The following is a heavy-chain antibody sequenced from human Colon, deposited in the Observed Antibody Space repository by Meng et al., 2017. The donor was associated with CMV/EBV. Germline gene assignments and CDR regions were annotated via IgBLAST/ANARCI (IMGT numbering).Heavy chain of an antibody. D-gene: IGHD3-3*01. Sequence: VQLVSHVKIPGSSVQGPVRPTGRTFTRDGISWVRLAPGQGLEWMGQIVPLFATTNYARKFQARVTITADESTGTTYMELNSLRADDTALYYCAAVLSWSGYEGFFDYWGQGTLVTVSS. CDR3: AAVLSWSGYEGFFDY. CDR1: GRTFTRDG. V-gene: IGHV1-69*01. CDR2: IVPLFATT. J-gene: IGHJ4*02.